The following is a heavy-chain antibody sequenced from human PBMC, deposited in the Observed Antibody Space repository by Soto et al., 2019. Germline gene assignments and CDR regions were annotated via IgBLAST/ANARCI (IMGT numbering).Heavy chain of an antibody. CDR2: IYYSGST. CDR3: ARVKYYYYGMDV. CDR1: GGSISTGDYS. J-gene: IGHJ6*02. V-gene: IGHV4-30-2*05. Sequence: SETLSLTCAVSGGSISTGDYSWSWIRQPPGKGLEWIGYIYYSGSTYYNPSLKSRVTISVDTSKNQFSLKLSSVTAADTAVYYCARVKYYYYGMDVWGQGTTVTVSS.